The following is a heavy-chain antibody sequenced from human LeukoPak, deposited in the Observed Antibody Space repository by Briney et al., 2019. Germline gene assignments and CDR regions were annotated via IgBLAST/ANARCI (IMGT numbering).Heavy chain of an antibody. D-gene: IGHD3-10*01. J-gene: IGHJ6*02. Sequence: PGRSLRLSCAASGFTFSSYGMHWVRQAPGKGLEWVAVIWYDGSNKYYADSVKGRFTISRDNSKNTLCLQMNSLRAEDTAVYYCARGGWFGELVDGMDVWGQGTTVTVSS. CDR2: IWYDGSNK. V-gene: IGHV3-33*01. CDR3: ARGGWFGELVDGMDV. CDR1: GFTFSSYG.